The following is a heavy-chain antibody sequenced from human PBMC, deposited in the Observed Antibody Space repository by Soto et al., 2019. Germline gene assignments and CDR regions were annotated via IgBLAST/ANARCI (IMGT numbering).Heavy chain of an antibody. CDR3: ARVPVAVAATEDYYGLDV. CDR2: INTDGLS. J-gene: IGHJ6*02. CDR1: GVSITSYY. V-gene: IGHV4-4*07. D-gene: IGHD2-15*01. Sequence: KPSETLSLTCSVSGVSITSYYWSWIRQSAGGGLEWMGRINTDGLSTYSPSFKSRLTMSLDTSKNRVSLRLISVTAADTAVYFCARVPVAVAATEDYYGLDVWGQGTTVTVSS.